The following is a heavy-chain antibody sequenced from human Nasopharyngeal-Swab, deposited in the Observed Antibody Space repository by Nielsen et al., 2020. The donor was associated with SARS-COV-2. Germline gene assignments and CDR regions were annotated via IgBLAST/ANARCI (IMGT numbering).Heavy chain of an antibody. CDR3: ARASYSSSWDYFDY. J-gene: IGHJ4*02. D-gene: IGHD6-13*01. V-gene: IGHV1-2*02. Sequence: ASVKVSCKASGYTFTGYYMHWVRQAPGQGLEWMGWINPNSGGTNYAQKFQGRVTMTRDTSISTAYMELSRLRSDDTAVYYCARASYSSSWDYFDYWGQGTLVTVSS. CDR1: GYTFTGYY. CDR2: INPNSGGT.